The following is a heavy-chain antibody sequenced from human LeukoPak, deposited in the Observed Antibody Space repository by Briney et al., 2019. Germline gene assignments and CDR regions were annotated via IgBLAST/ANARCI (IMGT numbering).Heavy chain of an antibody. D-gene: IGHD3-22*01. Sequence: ASVKVSCKASGYTFISNAVNWVRQAPGQGLEWMGWIDTNTGNPTYAQGFTGQFVFSLDTSVSTAYLQISSLKAEDTAEYFCARGYDSSGYFSDWGQGTLVTVSS. CDR2: IDTNTGNP. CDR3: ARGYDSSGYFSD. CDR1: GYTFISNA. J-gene: IGHJ4*02. V-gene: IGHV7-4-1*02.